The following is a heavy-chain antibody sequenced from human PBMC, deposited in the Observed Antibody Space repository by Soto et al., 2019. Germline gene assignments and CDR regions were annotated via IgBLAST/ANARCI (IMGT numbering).Heavy chain of an antibody. Sequence: QERLVQSGAELRRPGASVKISCRASGYNFPSSNVNWVRQASGQGPEWLGWMNAANGNAAFARDFQGRVPMARRLSTDPGFLELGGLSSGDTAMYYFARAVGKSWTGLGLWGPGTFGTVS. V-gene: IGHV1-8*01. CDR1: GYNFPSSN. CDR2: MNAANGNA. D-gene: IGHD2-8*02. J-gene: IGHJ4*02. CDR3: ARAVGKSWTGLGL.